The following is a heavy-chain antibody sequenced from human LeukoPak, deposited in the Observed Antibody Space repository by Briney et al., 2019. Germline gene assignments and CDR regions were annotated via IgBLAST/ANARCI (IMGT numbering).Heavy chain of an antibody. Sequence: PGGSLRLSCAASGFTFSSYRMNWVRQAPGKGLEWVSSISSSSSYIYYADSEKGRFTISRDNAKNSLYLQMNSLRAEDTAVYYCARDPRQGWLRNCDYWGQGTLVTVSS. CDR1: GFTFSSYR. D-gene: IGHD5-24*01. J-gene: IGHJ4*02. V-gene: IGHV3-21*01. CDR3: ARDPRQGWLRNCDY. CDR2: ISSSSSYI.